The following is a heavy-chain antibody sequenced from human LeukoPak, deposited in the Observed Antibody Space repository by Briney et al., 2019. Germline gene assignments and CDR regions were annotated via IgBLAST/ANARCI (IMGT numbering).Heavy chain of an antibody. CDR1: GFTFSSFD. CDR2: ISTSSRYI. Sequence: GGSLILSCAASGFTFSSFDMNWVRQAPGKGLEWVSSISTSSRYIYYRDSVKGRFTISRDDAKYSLYLQMNSLRVEDTAVYYCARADCSGSTCYLRRSWFDPWGQGTLVTVSS. J-gene: IGHJ5*02. V-gene: IGHV3-21*01. CDR3: ARADCSGSTCYLRRSWFDP. D-gene: IGHD2-2*01.